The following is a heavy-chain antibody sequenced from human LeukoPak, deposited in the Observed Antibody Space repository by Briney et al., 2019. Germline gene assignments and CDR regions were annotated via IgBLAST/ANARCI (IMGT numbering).Heavy chain of an antibody. CDR2: IWYGGSNK. CDR3: AKEDKDYVWGSYRYPDY. Sequence: GGSLRLSCAASGFTFSSYGMHWVRQAPGKGLEWVAVIWYGGSNKYYADSVKGRFTISGDNSKNTLYLQMNSLRAEDTAVYYCAKEDKDYVWGSYRYPDYWGQGTLVTVSS. D-gene: IGHD3-16*02. J-gene: IGHJ4*02. CDR1: GFTFSSYG. V-gene: IGHV3-30*02.